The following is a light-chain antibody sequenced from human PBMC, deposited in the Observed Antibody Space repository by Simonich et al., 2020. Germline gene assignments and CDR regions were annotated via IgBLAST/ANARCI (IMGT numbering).Light chain of an antibody. Sequence: DIQMTQSPSTLSASVGDRVTITCRASQSISSWMAWYQQKPGKAPKLLIYKASSLESWVPSRFSGSGSGTEFTLTISSLQPEDFATYYCQQFNSYPITFGQGTRLEIK. CDR1: QSISSW. V-gene: IGKV1-5*03. J-gene: IGKJ5*01. CDR3: QQFNSYPIT. CDR2: KAS.